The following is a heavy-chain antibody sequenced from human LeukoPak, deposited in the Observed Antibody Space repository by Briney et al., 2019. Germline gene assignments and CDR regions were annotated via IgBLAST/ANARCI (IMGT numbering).Heavy chain of an antibody. CDR1: GFTFNSFA. CDR3: TRDQSSSWTEYFQH. J-gene: IGHJ1*01. D-gene: IGHD6-13*01. V-gene: IGHV3-30-3*01. Sequence: GGSLRLSCAASGFTFNSFAMDWVRQAPGKGLEWVAVISYDGSNKYYADSVKGRFTISRDNSKNTLYLQMNSLRAEDTAVYYCTRDQSSSWTEYFQHWGQGTLVTVSS. CDR2: ISYDGSNK.